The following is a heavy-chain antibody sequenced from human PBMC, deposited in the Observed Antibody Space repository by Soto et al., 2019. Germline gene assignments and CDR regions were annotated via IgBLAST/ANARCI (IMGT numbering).Heavy chain of an antibody. CDR3: ARGRISLDC. Sequence: SETLSLTCTVSGGSINSYYWSWVRQPPGKGLEWIGYIYYSGSTNYNPSLKSRVTISVDTSKNQFSLKLSSVTAADTAVYYCARGRISLDCWGQGTLVTVSS. CDR1: GGSINSYY. V-gene: IGHV4-59*01. CDR2: IYYSGST. J-gene: IGHJ4*02.